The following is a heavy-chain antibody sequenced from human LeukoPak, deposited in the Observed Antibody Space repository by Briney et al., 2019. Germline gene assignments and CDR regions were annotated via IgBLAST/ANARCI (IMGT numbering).Heavy chain of an antibody. D-gene: IGHD3-22*01. CDR1: GFTFSSYA. J-gene: IGHJ4*02. CDR3: AKARYYDSSGYYDY. Sequence: AGGSLRLSCAASGFTFSSYAMSWVRQAPGKGLEWVSAISGSGGSTYYADSVKGRFTISRDNSKNTLYLQMNSLRAEDTAVYYCAKARYYDSSGYYDYWGQGTLVTVSS. CDR2: ISGSGGST. V-gene: IGHV3-23*01.